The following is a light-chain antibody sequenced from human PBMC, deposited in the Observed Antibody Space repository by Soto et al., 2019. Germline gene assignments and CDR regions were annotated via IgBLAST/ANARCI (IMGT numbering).Light chain of an antibody. Sequence: EIVLTQSPGTLSLSPGERATLSCRASQSVSSSYLAWYQQKPGLAPRLLIYGASSRATGIPDSFSGSGSETDFTLNIIRLEPEDFAEYYCQKYGSSSTFGQGTRLEIK. V-gene: IGKV3-20*01. CDR3: QKYGSSST. CDR2: GAS. J-gene: IGKJ5*01. CDR1: QSVSSSY.